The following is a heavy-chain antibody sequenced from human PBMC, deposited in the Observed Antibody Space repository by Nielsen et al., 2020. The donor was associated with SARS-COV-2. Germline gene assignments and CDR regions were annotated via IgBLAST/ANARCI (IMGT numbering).Heavy chain of an antibody. J-gene: IGHJ4*02. D-gene: IGHD5-12*01. CDR2: INTNTGNP. Sequence: WVRQAPGQGLEWMGWINTNTGNPTYAQGFTGRFVFSLDTSVSTAYLQISSLKAEDTAVYSCASSSGYDPFDYWGQGTLVTVSS. V-gene: IGHV7-4-1*02. CDR3: ASSSGYDPFDY.